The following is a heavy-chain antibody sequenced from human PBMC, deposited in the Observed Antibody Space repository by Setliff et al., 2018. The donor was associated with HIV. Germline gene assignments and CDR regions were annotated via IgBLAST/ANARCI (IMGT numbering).Heavy chain of an antibody. CDR2: TFHRSKWYS. J-gene: IGHJ4*02. CDR3: ARSITTAGTVFDY. CDR1: GDGVSNYSAA. V-gene: IGHV6-1*01. D-gene: IGHD6-13*01. Sequence: SQTLSLTSAISGDGVSNYSAACDWIRPSPSRGLEWLGRTFHRSKWYSDYAESGRSRITINPDTSKNQLSLQLHPVTPEDTAVDYCARSITTAGTVFDYWGQGALVTVSS.